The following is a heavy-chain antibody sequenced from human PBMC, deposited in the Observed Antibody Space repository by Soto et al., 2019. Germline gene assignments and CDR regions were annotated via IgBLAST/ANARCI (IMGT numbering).Heavy chain of an antibody. CDR2: IYYSGST. V-gene: IGHV4-39*01. J-gene: IGHJ4*02. Sequence: ETLSLTCTVSGGSISSSSYYWGWIRQPPGKGLEWIGSIYYSGSTYYNPSLKSRVTISVDTSKNQFSLKLSSVTAADTAVYYCARQYYCSGGSCYSGFDYWGQGTLVTVSS. CDR1: GGSISSSSYY. CDR3: ARQYYCSGGSCYSGFDY. D-gene: IGHD2-15*01.